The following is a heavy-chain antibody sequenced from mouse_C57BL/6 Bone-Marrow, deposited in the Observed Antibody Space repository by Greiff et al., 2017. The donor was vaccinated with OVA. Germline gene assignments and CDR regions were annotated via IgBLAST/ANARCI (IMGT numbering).Heavy chain of an antibody. CDR3: ARGAQASYAMDY. CDR1: GFSFSSYA. D-gene: IGHD3-2*02. CDR2: ISDGGSYT. J-gene: IGHJ4*01. V-gene: IGHV5-4*01. Sequence: EVQGVESGGGLVKPGGSLKLSCAASGFSFSSYAMSWVRQTPEKRLEWVATISDGGSYTYYPDNVKGRFTISRDNAKNNLYLQMSHLKSEDTAMYYCARGAQASYAMDYWGQGTSVTVSS.